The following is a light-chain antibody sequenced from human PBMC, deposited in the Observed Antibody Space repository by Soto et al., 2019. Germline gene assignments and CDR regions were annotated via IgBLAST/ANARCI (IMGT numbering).Light chain of an antibody. V-gene: IGKV3-20*01. CDR1: QTVSSN. Sequence: EIVMTQSPAPLSVFPGERATLSCRASQTVSSNLAWYQQKPGQAPRLIIYGASSRATGIPDRFSGSGSGTDFTLTISRLEPEDFAVYYCQQYGRSPWTFGQGTKVDIK. J-gene: IGKJ1*01. CDR3: QQYGRSPWT. CDR2: GAS.